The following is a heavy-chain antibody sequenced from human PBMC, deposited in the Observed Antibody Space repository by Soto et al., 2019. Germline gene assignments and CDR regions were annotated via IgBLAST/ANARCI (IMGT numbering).Heavy chain of an antibody. V-gene: IGHV1-18*01. CDR1: GYTFTTHG. CDR3: ARVGLDCSGGSCYYAYYFDY. D-gene: IGHD2-15*01. Sequence: QPQLVQSGPEVKKAGASVKVSCQASGYTFTTHGISWVRQAPGQGLEWMGWISTYNGNTNYAQKLQGRITLTADTSTSTAYMELRSLRSDDTAVYYCARVGLDCSGGSCYYAYYFDYWGQGILVTVSS. J-gene: IGHJ4*02. CDR2: ISTYNGNT.